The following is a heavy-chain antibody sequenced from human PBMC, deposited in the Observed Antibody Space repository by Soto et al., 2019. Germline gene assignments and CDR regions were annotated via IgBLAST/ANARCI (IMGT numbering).Heavy chain of an antibody. J-gene: IGHJ4*02. D-gene: IGHD6-19*01. CDR3: AGGAGWLIDY. CDR1: GFTFNAYW. Sequence: EVQLVESGGALVQPGGSLRLSCTASGFTFNAYWMNWVRQAPGKGLEWVANIKKDGSEKYYLDSVKGRFTISRDNAKNSLYLQMRSLRDEDTAVYYCAGGAGWLIDYWGQGTLVTVS. V-gene: IGHV3-7*04. CDR2: IKKDGSEK.